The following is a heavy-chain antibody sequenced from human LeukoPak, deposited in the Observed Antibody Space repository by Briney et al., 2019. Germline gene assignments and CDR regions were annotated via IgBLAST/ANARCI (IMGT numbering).Heavy chain of an antibody. CDR3: ASGNTGYSSGWYLN. CDR1: GGSFSGYY. Sequence: TSVTLSLTCAVYGGSFSGYYWSWIRQPPGKGLEWIGEINHSGSTNYNPSLKSRVTISVDTSKNQFSLKPSSVTAADTAVYYCASGNTGYSSGWYLNWGQGTLVTVSS. V-gene: IGHV4-34*01. CDR2: INHSGST. D-gene: IGHD6-19*01. J-gene: IGHJ4*02.